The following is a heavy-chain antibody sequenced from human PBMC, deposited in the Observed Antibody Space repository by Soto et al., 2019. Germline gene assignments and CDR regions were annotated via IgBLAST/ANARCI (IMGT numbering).Heavy chain of an antibody. CDR2: IIPIFGTA. CDR3: ARDGIMITFGEVIAQSNWFDP. D-gene: IGHD3-16*02. CDR1: GGTFSSYA. V-gene: IGHV1-69*06. Sequence: QVQLVQSGAEVKKPGSSVKVSCKASGGTFSSYAISWVRQARGQGLEWMGGIIPIFGTANYAQQFQGRVTSTADKSTSTAYMELSSLRSENTAVYYCARDGIMITFGEVIAQSNWFDPWGQGTPVTVS. J-gene: IGHJ5*02.